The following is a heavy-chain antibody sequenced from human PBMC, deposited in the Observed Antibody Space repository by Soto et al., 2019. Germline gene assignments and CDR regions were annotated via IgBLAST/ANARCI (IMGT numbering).Heavy chain of an antibody. CDR3: ARVRSGWYYEYYGMDV. V-gene: IGHV4-34*01. J-gene: IGHJ6*02. Sequence: SEPRSDARAVYGGSFSGYYWSWIRQPPGKGLEWIGEINHSGSTNYNPSLKSRVTISVDTSKNQFSLKLSSVTAADTAVYYCARVRSGWYYEYYGMDVWGQGTTVT. D-gene: IGHD6-19*01. CDR1: GGSFSGYY. CDR2: INHSGST.